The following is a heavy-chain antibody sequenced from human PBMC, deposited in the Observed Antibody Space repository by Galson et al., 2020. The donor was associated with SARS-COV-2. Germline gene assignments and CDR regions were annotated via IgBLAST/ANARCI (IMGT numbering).Heavy chain of an antibody. Sequence: SETLSLTCTVSGGSMKSMNYYWGWIRQSPGKGLQWIGNIFYSGGTYYNPSLKSRVTISVDTSKNQFSLTVTSVTAADTAVYYCAREVVGNREGSYFYDGVDVWGQGTTVTVSS. CDR2: IFYSGGT. CDR3: AREVVGNREGSYFYDGVDV. CDR1: GGSMKSMNYY. J-gene: IGHJ6*02. D-gene: IGHD1-26*01. V-gene: IGHV4-39*07.